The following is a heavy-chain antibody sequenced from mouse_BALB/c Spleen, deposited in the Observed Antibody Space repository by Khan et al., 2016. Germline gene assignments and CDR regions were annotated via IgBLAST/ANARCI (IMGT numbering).Heavy chain of an antibody. CDR1: GYSIISGYS. Sequence: EVQLQESGPDLVKPSQSLSLTCTVTGYSIISGYSWHWIRQFPGNKLEWMAYIHYSGSTNYNPSLKSRISLTRDTSKNRFILKLNSVTTEDTATXYCAGVTTGDYFDYWGQGTTLTVSS. V-gene: IGHV3-1*02. CDR2: IHYSGST. CDR3: AGVTTGDYFDY. J-gene: IGHJ2*01. D-gene: IGHD2-2*01.